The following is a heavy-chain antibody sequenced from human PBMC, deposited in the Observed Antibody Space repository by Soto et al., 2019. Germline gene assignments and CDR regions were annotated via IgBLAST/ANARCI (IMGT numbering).Heavy chain of an antibody. CDR2: IYWDDDK. J-gene: IGHJ4*02. CDR3: AHVYGGYDNFDY. D-gene: IGHD5-12*01. Sequence: SGPTLVNPTQTLTLTCTFSGFSLSTSGVGVGWIRQPPGKALEGLALIYWDDDKRYSPSLKSRLTITKDTSKNQVVLTMTNMDPVYTSTYYCAHVYGGYDNFDYWGQGTLVTVSS. V-gene: IGHV2-5*02. CDR1: GFSLSTSGVG.